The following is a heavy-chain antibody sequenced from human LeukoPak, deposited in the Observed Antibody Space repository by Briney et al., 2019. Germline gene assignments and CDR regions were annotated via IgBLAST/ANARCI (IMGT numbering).Heavy chain of an antibody. J-gene: IGHJ5*02. CDR1: GGSFSGYY. V-gene: IGHV4-34*01. CDR2: IYHSGST. Sequence: KPSETLSLTCAVYGGSFSGYYWSWIRQPPGKGLEWIGYIYHSGSTYYNPSLKSRVTISVDRSKNQFSLKLSSVTAADTAVYYCARDQYCSSTSCIWFDLWGQGTLVTVSS. D-gene: IGHD2-2*01. CDR3: ARDQYCSSTSCIWFDL.